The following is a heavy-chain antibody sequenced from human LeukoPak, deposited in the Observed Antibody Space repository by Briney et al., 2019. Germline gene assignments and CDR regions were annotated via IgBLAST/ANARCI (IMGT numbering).Heavy chain of an antibody. V-gene: IGHV3-66*01. CDR1: GFTVSSNY. J-gene: IGHJ4*02. D-gene: IGHD3-22*01. CDR2: IYKSGST. Sequence: PGGSLRLSCAASGFTVSSNYMSWVRQAPGKGLEWVSVIYKSGSTYYADSVKGRFTISRDNSKNTLYLQMNSLRAEDTAVYYCARTRTYYYDSSGYSKPTFDYWGQGTLVTVSS. CDR3: ARTRTYYYDSSGYSKPTFDY.